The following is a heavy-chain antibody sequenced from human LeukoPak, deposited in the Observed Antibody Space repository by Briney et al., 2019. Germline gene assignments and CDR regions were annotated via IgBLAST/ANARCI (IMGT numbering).Heavy chain of an antibody. CDR1: AHSVSSKIVA. CDR3: ARGAVAEFDY. D-gene: IGHD6-19*01. CDR2: TYYRSKWYY. Sequence: SQTLSLTCAISAHSVSSKIVAWNWLMQSPLSGLEWRGRTYYRSKWYYDYAVSMKSRITSNPDTSKNQFSLQLNSVTPEDTAVYYCARGAVAEFDYWGQGTLVTVSS. V-gene: IGHV6-1*01. J-gene: IGHJ4*02.